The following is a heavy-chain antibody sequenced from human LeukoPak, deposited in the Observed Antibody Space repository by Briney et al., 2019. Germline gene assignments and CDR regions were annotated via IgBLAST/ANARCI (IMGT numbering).Heavy chain of an antibody. CDR1: GGSISSGGYY. CDR3: ARTYYDFWSGYPVRGMDV. CDR2: IYYSGST. Sequence: SETLSLTCTASGGSISSGGYYWSWIRQHPGKGLEWIGYIYYSGSTYYNPSLKSRVTISVDTSKNQFSLKLSSVTAADTAVYYCARTYYDFWSGYPVRGMDVWGQGTTVTVSS. D-gene: IGHD3-3*01. V-gene: IGHV4-31*03. J-gene: IGHJ6*02.